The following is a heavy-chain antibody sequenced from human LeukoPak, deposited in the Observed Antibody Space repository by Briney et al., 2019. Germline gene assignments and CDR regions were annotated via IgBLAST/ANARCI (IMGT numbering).Heavy chain of an antibody. CDR1: GFTFDDYA. J-gene: IGHJ1*01. V-gene: IGHV3-43*02. D-gene: IGHD1-26*01. Sequence: PGGSLRLSCAASGFTFDDYAMHWVRQAPGKGLEWVSLISGDGGSTYYADSVKGRFTISRDNSKNSLYLQMNSLRTEDSALYYCATDPRTGATFTNEAFQHWGHGTMVTVSS. CDR3: ATDPRTGATFTNEAFQH. CDR2: ISGDGGST.